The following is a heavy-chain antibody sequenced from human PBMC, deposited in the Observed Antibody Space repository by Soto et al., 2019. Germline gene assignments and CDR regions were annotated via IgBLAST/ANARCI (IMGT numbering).Heavy chain of an antibody. CDR3: AKFDGHPLEYWDLDF. J-gene: IGHJ2*01. D-gene: IGHD1-1*01. CDR1: GFTFSAYD. V-gene: IGHV3-23*01. Sequence: EVQLLESGGGLVQPGGSLRLSCAASGFTFSAYDMGWVRQAPGKGLEWVSTIYGGGGATHYADSVKGPFTISRDDSKNTLYTQMNSLRADDTAVYYSAKFDGHPLEYWDLDFWGRGTLVTVSS. CDR2: IYGGGGAT.